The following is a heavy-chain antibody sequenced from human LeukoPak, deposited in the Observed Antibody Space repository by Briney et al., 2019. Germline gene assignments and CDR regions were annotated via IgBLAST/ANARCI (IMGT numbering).Heavy chain of an antibody. Sequence: GGSLRLSCAASGFTFSDYSMNWVRQAPGKGLEWVSSISSSTYIFYADSLKGRFTISRDNAKNSLYLQVDSLRAEDTAVYYCTRSNMDSTMITRSIGVWGQGTLVTVSS. CDR1: GFTFSDYS. D-gene: IGHD5-18*01. CDR2: ISSSTYI. CDR3: TRSNMDSTMITRSIGV. V-gene: IGHV3-21*01. J-gene: IGHJ4*02.